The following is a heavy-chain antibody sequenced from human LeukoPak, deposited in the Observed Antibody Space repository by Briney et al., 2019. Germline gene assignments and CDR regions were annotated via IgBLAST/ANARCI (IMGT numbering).Heavy chain of an antibody. Sequence: PGGSLRLSCAASGFTFSSYAMHWVRQAPGKGLERVAVISYDGSNKYYADSVKGRFTISRDNSKNTLYLQMNSLRAEDTAVYYCARGGWSGLVVPAALDYWGQGTLVTVSS. CDR3: ARGGWSGLVVPAALDY. V-gene: IGHV3-30-3*01. CDR1: GFTFSSYA. J-gene: IGHJ4*02. D-gene: IGHD2-2*01. CDR2: ISYDGSNK.